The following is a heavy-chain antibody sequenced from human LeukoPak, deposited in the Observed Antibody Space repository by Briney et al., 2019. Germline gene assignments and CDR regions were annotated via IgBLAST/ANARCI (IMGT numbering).Heavy chain of an antibody. J-gene: IGHJ4*02. CDR3: ARAVYYYDSSGSLDY. Sequence: GGSLRLSCAASGFTFSSYWMHWVRQAPGKGLVWVSRTNSDGSSTSYADSVKGRFTISRDNAKNTLYLQMNSLRAGDTAVYYCARAVYYYDSSGSLDYWGQGTLVTVSS. V-gene: IGHV3-74*01. CDR1: GFTFSSYW. D-gene: IGHD3-22*01. CDR2: TNSDGSST.